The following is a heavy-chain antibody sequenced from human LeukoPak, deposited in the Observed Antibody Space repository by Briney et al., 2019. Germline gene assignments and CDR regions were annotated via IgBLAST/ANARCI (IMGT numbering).Heavy chain of an antibody. CDR1: GFTFSSYS. D-gene: IGHD1-26*01. Sequence: GGSLRLSCAASGFTFSSYSMSWVRQAPGKGLEWVSYISSSSSTIYYADSVKGRFTISRDNAKNSLYLQMNSLRAEDTAVYYCASPIIWGGIINDAFDIWGQGTMVTVSS. CDR2: ISSSSSTI. V-gene: IGHV3-48*01. J-gene: IGHJ3*02. CDR3: ASPIIWGGIINDAFDI.